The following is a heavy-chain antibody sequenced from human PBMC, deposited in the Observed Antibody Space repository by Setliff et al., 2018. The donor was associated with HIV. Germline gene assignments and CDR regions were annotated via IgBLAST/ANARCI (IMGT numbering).Heavy chain of an antibody. CDR3: AKDSNYRGVAVRRGFYLDY. CDR1: GGSFSGYY. J-gene: IGHJ4*02. CDR2: INHSGST. D-gene: IGHD6-6*01. V-gene: IGHV4-34*01. Sequence: SETLSLTCAVYGGSFSGYYWSWIRQPPGKGLEWIGEINHSGSTNYNPSPKSRITMSVDTSQNQASLYLQMNSLRAEDTAVYYCAKDSNYRGVAVRRGFYLDYWGQGKLVTVSS.